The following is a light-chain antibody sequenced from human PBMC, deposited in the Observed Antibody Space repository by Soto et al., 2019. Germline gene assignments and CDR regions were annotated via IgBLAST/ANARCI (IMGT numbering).Light chain of an antibody. CDR3: QQYYSIPIT. V-gene: IGKV4-1*01. Sequence: DIVMTQSPDSLAVSLGERATINCKSSQSVFYSSNNKNFLAWYKQKPGQPPKXXIYWASTRESGVPDRFSGSGSGTDFTLTISSLQAEDVEVYYCQQYYSIPITFGQGTRLEIK. CDR2: WAS. CDR1: QSVFYSSNNKNF. J-gene: IGKJ5*01.